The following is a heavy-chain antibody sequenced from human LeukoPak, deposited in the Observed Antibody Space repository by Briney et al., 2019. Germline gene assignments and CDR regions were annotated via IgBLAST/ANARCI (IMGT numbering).Heavy chain of an antibody. CDR2: ISGSGGNT. V-gene: IGHV3-23*01. J-gene: IGHJ4*02. CDR3: AKGLETDGGFDY. CDR1: GFTFSNYA. D-gene: IGHD4-17*01. Sequence: GGSLRLSCAASGFTFSNYAMKWVRQAPGKGLEWVSAISGSGGNTYYADSVKGRFTISRDNSKNTLYLQMNSLRAEDTAVYYCAKGLETDGGFDYWGQGTLVTVSS.